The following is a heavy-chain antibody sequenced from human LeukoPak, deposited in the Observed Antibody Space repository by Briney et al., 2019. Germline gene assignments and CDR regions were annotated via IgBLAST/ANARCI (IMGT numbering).Heavy chain of an antibody. D-gene: IGHD1-26*01. J-gene: IGHJ3*02. V-gene: IGHV3-15*01. CDR1: GFTFSNAW. CDR2: IKSKTDGGTT. CDR3: TTGGAKWELLPYDAFDI. Sequence: GGSLRLSCAASGFTFSNAWMSWVRQAPGKGLEWVGRIKSKTDGGTTDYAAPVKGRFTISRDDSKNTLYLQMNSLKTEDTAVYYCTTGGAKWELLPYDAFDIWGQGTMVTVSS.